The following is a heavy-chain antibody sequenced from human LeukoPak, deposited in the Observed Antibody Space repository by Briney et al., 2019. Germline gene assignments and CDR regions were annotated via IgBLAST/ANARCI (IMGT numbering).Heavy chain of an antibody. D-gene: IGHD2-2*01. Sequence: GGSLRLSCAASGFTFSSYGMHWVREAPGKGLEWVAFIRYEGSNKKYADSVKGRFNISRDNSKNTLYLQMNSLRAEDTAVYYCAKEYCSSTSCYNWFDPWGQGTLVTVSS. CDR1: GFTFSSYG. J-gene: IGHJ5*02. CDR2: IRYEGSNK. V-gene: IGHV3-30*02. CDR3: AKEYCSSTSCYNWFDP.